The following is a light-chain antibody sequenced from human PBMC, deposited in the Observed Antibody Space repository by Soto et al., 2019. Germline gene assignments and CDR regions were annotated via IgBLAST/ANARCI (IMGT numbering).Light chain of an antibody. Sequence: DIQMTQSPSTLSASVGDRVTITCRASQSISSWLAWYQQKPWKAPKLLIYKASSLESGVPSRLSGRGSGTEFTLTISSLQPEDFANYDCHQYNSYPYTFGQGTKLEIK. V-gene: IGKV1-5*03. CDR1: QSISSW. CDR3: HQYNSYPYT. J-gene: IGKJ2*01. CDR2: KAS.